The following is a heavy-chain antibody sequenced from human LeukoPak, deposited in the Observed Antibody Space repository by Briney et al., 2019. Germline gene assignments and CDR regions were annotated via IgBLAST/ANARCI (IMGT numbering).Heavy chain of an antibody. J-gene: IGHJ5*02. CDR1: GGSISTSSYY. V-gene: IGHV4-61*05. CDR3: ARGGYGARRWFDP. Sequence: SETLSLTCTVSGGSISTSSYYWGWVRQPPGKGLEWIGYIYYSGSTNYNPSLESRVTISVDTSKNQFSLKLSSVTAADTAVYYCARGGYGARRWFDPWGQGTLVTVSS. D-gene: IGHD5-12*01. CDR2: IYYSGST.